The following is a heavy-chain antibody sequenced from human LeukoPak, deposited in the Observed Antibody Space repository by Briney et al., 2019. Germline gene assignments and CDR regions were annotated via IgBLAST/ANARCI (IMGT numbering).Heavy chain of an antibody. CDR1: GYTFTSYY. J-gene: IGHJ3*02. CDR2: INLSGGST. Sequence: ASVNVTFKASGYTFTSYYMYLVRQPPAPGLEWMGIINLSGGSTSYAQKFQGRVTMTRDTSTSTVYMELSSLRSEDTAVYYCASLADAFDIWGQGTMVTVSS. V-gene: IGHV1-46*01. CDR3: ASLADAFDI.